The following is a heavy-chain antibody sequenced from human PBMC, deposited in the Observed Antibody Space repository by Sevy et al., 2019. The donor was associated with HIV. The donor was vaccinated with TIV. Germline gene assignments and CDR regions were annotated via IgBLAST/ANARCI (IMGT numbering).Heavy chain of an antibody. CDR1: GYTFTGYY. CDR2: INTLSGGT. J-gene: IGHJ4*02. Sequence: ASVKVSCKASGYTFTGYYMHWVRQTPGQGLEWVGWINTLSGGTNYAQKFQGRATMTRDTSISTAYMEVTRLRSDDTAVFYCARGFSGYDLFRSGFDYWGQGTLVTVSS. D-gene: IGHD5-12*01. CDR3: ARGFSGYDLFRSGFDY. V-gene: IGHV1-2*02.